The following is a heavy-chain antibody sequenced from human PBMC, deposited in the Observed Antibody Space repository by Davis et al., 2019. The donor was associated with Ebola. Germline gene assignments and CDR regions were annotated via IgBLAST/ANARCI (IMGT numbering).Heavy chain of an antibody. V-gene: IGHV4-61*08. CDR2: IYYSGST. D-gene: IGHD1-7*01. J-gene: IGHJ4*02. CDR1: GGSISSGGYY. CDR3: ARQRLVLLSCFDY. Sequence: SETLSLTCTVSGGSISSGGYYWSWIRQHPGKGLEWIGYIYYSGSTNYNPSLKSRVTISVDTSKNQFSLKLSSVTAADTAVYYCARQRLVLLSCFDYWGQGTLVTVSS.